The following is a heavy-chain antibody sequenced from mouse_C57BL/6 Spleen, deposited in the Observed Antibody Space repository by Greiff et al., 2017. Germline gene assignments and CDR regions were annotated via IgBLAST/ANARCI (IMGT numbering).Heavy chain of an antibody. CDR2: ISSGGDYI. CDR1: GFTFSSYA. Sequence: EMLVESGEGLVKPGGSLKLSCAASGFTFSSYAMSWVRQTPEKRLEWVAYISSGGDYIYYADTVKGRFTISRDNARNTLYLQMSSLKSEDTAMYYCTRAGDYDVYYAMDYWGQGTSVTVSS. V-gene: IGHV5-9-1*02. D-gene: IGHD2-4*01. CDR3: TRAGDYDVYYAMDY. J-gene: IGHJ4*01.